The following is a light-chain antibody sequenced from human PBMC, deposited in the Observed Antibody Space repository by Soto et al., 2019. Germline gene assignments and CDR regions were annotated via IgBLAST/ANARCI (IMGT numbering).Light chain of an antibody. CDR2: KAS. CDR1: QSISSW. CDR3: QQYNSYSRT. J-gene: IGKJ1*01. Sequence: DIQMTQSPSTLSASVGDRVTITCRASQSISSWLAWYQQKPGKAPNLLIYKASSLESGVPSRFSGSRSQTEFTLSISSRQPDDFATYYCQQYNSYSRTFGQGTKVEIK. V-gene: IGKV1-5*03.